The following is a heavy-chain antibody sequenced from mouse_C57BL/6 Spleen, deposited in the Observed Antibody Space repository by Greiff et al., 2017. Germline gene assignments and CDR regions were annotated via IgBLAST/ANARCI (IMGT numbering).Heavy chain of an antibody. CDR1: GYAFTNYL. J-gene: IGHJ4*01. V-gene: IGHV1-54*01. D-gene: IGHD1-1*01. CDR3: AREGAYYGSSYDAMDY. Sequence: FQLQQSGAELVRPGTSVKVSSKASGYAFTNYLKGWVKQRPGQGLEWIGVINPGSGGINYNEKFKGKATLTADKSSSTAYMQLSSLTSGDSAVYFCAREGAYYGSSYDAMDYWGQGTSVTVSS. CDR2: INPGSGGI.